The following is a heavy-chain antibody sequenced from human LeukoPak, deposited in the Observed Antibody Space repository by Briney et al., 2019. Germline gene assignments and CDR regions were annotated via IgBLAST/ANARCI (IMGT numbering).Heavy chain of an antibody. CDR3: ARYDYSNLDMAEYFQH. Sequence: ASVKVSCKASGYTFTGYYMHWVRQAPGQGLEWMGWINPNSGGTNYAQKFQGRVTMTRDRSISTAYMEPSRLRSDDTAVYYCARYDYSNLDMAEYFQHWGQGTLVTVSS. V-gene: IGHV1-2*02. CDR1: GYTFTGYY. J-gene: IGHJ1*01. D-gene: IGHD4-11*01. CDR2: INPNSGGT.